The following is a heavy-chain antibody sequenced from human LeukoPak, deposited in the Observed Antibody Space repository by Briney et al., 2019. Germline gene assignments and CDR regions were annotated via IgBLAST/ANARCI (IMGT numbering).Heavy chain of an antibody. J-gene: IGHJ4*02. Sequence: GGSLRLSCAASGFTFSSYGMHWVRQAPGKGLEWVAFIRYDGSNKYYADSVKGRFTISRDNSKSTLSLQMNSLRVEDTAVYYCAGALGYFDFWGQGTLVTVSS. CDR1: GFTFSSYG. CDR3: AGALGYFDF. D-gene: IGHD3-16*01. V-gene: IGHV3-30*02. CDR2: IRYDGSNK.